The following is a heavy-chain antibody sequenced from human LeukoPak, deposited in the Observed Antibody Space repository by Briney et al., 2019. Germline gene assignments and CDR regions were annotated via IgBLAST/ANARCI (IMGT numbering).Heavy chain of an antibody. Sequence: GGSLRLSCAASGFTFSSYSMNWVRQAPGKGLEWVSSISSGGSYINYADSVKGRFTISRDNAKNSLYLQMNSLRAEDTAVYYCGRGPGGNSGDYWGQGTLVTVSS. CDR1: GFTFSSYS. V-gene: IGHV3-21*01. J-gene: IGHJ4*02. CDR3: GRGPGGNSGDY. CDR2: ISSGGSYI. D-gene: IGHD4-23*01.